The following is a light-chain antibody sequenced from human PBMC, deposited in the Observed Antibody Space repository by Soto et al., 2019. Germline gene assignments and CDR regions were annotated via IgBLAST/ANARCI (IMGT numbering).Light chain of an antibody. CDR3: SSYTSSTTLGV. V-gene: IGLV2-14*01. CDR2: DVS. CDR1: SSDVGGYNY. Sequence: QSALTQPASVSGSPGQSITISCTGTSSDVGGYNYVSWYQQHPGKAPKLMIYDVSNRPSGVSIRFSGSKSGNTASLTSSGLQAEDEADDYCSSYTSSTTLGVFGTGTKVTVL. J-gene: IGLJ1*01.